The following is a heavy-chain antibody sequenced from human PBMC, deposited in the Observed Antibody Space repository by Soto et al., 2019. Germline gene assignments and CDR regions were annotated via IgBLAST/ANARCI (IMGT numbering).Heavy chain of an antibody. CDR3: AKVGYRRYSYGYFDY. D-gene: IGHD5-18*01. V-gene: IGHV3-30*18. J-gene: IGHJ4*02. CDR2: ISYDGSNK. Sequence: GWSLRLCCAASGFTFSSYGMHWFRQAPGKGLEWVAVISYDGSNKYYADSVKGRFTISRDNSKNTLYLQMNSLRAEDTAVYYCAKVGYRRYSYGYFDYWGQGTLVTVS. CDR1: GFTFSSYG.